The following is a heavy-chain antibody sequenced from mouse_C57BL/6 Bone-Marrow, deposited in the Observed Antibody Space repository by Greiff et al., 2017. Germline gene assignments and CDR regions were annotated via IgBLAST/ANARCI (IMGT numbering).Heavy chain of an antibody. V-gene: IGHV1-55*01. D-gene: IGHD2-5*01. Sequence: QVQLQQPGAELVKPGASVKMSCKASGYTFTSYWITWVKQRPGKGLEWIGDIYPGSGSTNYNEKFKSTATLSVDTSSSAAYMQLSSLTSEYSAVYYCARPYYSNYWYFDVWGTGTTVTVSS. CDR1: GYTFTSYW. CDR3: ARPYYSNYWYFDV. CDR2: IYPGSGST. J-gene: IGHJ1*03.